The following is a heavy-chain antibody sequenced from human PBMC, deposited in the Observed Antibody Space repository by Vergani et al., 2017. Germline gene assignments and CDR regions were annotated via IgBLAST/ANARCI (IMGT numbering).Heavy chain of an antibody. CDR3: GRDYSNNNYFDP. J-gene: IGHJ5*02. Sequence: QVQLVQSGAEVKKPGASVKVSCEASGYSFTSHDIYWVRQAPGQGLEWMGWMSPDSGNRGFAQNFQGRISMTRSTYINTAYMELSSLTSEDTAIYYCGRDYSNNNYFDPWGQGTLVTVS. V-gene: IGHV1-8*01. D-gene: IGHD4-11*01. CDR1: GYSFTSHD. CDR2: MSPDSGNR.